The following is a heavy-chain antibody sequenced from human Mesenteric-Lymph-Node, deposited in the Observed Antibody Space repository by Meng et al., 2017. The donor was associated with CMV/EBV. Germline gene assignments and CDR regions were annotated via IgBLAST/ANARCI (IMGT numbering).Heavy chain of an antibody. CDR3: ARDGPTVRAFDI. V-gene: IGHV3-7*03. CDR1: GFTFSTYW. D-gene: IGHD4-11*01. J-gene: IGHJ3*02. Sequence: GGSLRLSCAASGFTFSTYWMTWVRQAPGKGLEWVANIKQDASDKYYVDSVKGRFTISRDNAKNTLYLQMNSLRAEDTAVYYCARDGPTVRAFDIWGQGTMVTVSS. CDR2: IKQDASDK.